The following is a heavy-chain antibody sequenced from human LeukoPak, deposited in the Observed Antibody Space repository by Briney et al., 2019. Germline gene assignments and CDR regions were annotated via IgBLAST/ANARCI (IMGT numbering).Heavy chain of an antibody. V-gene: IGHV5-51*01. CDR1: GYTFTSYW. CDR3: ARHRDYVPDI. D-gene: IGHD3-16*01. Sequence: GESLKISXKGSGYTFTSYWIGWVRQMPGKGLEWMGIIYPGDSDTRYSPSFQGQVTVSADKSISSAYQQWSSLKASDTAMYYCARHRDYVPDIWGQRTMVTVSS. CDR2: IYPGDSDT. J-gene: IGHJ3*02.